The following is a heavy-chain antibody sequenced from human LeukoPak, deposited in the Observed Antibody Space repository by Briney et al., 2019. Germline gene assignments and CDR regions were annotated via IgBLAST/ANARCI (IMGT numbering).Heavy chain of an antibody. Sequence: GASVTVSYQASGYTFTKYYLHWVRPAPGQGLEWMGIINPSGGSTNYAQKFQGRVTMTRDKSPSTLYMTVSSLRSEDTAVYHCAASPRSVNWFDPWGQGTLVTVSS. D-gene: IGHD2-21*01. CDR2: INPSGGST. CDR3: AASPRSVNWFDP. V-gene: IGHV1-46*01. CDR1: GYTFTKYY. J-gene: IGHJ5*02.